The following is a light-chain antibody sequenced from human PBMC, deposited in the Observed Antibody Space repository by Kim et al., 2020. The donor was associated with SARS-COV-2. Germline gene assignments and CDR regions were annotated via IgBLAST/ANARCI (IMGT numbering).Light chain of an antibody. Sequence: RDTLNWECSQTSLYNSNNKNYLAWYQQKTGQPPKVLIYCASTRESGVPDRFSGSVYGTDFTLTISSLRAEDVAVYYCHQYYSSPPSFGQGTKLEI. CDR1: QTSLYNSNNKNY. CDR2: CAS. J-gene: IGKJ2*03. CDR3: HQYYSSPPS. V-gene: IGKV4-1*01.